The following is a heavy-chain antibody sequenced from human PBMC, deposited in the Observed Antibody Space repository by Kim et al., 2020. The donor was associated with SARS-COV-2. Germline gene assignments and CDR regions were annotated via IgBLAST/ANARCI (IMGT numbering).Heavy chain of an antibody. D-gene: IGHD3-3*01. CDR2: IYYSGST. V-gene: IGHV4-39*01. CDR3: ARPLQDFWSGYITLGAFDI. Sequence: SETLSLTCTVSGGSISSSSYYWGWIRQPPGKGLEWIGSIYYSGSTYYNPSLKSRVTISVDTSKNQFSLKLSSVTAADTAVYYCARPLQDFWSGYITLGAFDIWGQGTMVTVSS. CDR1: GGSISSSSYY. J-gene: IGHJ3*02.